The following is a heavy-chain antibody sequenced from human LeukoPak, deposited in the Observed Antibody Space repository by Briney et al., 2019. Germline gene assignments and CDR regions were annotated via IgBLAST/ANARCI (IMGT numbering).Heavy chain of an antibody. V-gene: IGHV4-59*01. J-gene: IGHJ5*02. CDR2: IYYSGST. Sequence: SETLSLTCTVSGGSISSYYWSWFRQPPGKGLEWIGYIYYSGSTNYNPSLKSRVTISVDTSRNQFSLKLSSVTAADTAVYYCARGAPRYCSGGSCARSFDPWGQGTLVTVSS. CDR1: GGSISSYY. CDR3: ARGAPRYCSGGSCARSFDP. D-gene: IGHD2-15*01.